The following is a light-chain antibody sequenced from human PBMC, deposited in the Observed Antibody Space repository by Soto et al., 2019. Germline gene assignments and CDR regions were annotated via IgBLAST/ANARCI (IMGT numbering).Light chain of an antibody. J-gene: IGKJ5*01. V-gene: IGKV3D-15*01. CDR1: QSVSSN. CDR3: QQYNNWPPIT. Sequence: EVGRPQSPATLSVSPGERATLSCRASQSVSSNLAWYQQKPGQAPRLLIYGASTRATGIPARFSGSGSGTEFTLTISSLQSEDFAVYYCQQYNNWPPITFGQVTRLATK. CDR2: GAS.